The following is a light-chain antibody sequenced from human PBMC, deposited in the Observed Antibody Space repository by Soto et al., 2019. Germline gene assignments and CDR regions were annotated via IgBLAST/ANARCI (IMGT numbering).Light chain of an antibody. V-gene: IGLV2-11*01. CDR2: DVT. CDR3: CSYAGTYTLWV. Sequence: QSVLTQPPSASGSPGQSVTISCTGSSSDVGGYEYVSWYQQHPGKAPKLIIYDVTKRPSGVPDRFSGSKSGNTASLTISGLQAEDEADYYCCSYAGTYTLWVFGGGTKVTVL. CDR1: SSDVGGYEY. J-gene: IGLJ3*02.